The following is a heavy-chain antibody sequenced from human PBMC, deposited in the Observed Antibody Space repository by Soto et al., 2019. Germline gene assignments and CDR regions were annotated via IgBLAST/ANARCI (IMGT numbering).Heavy chain of an antibody. CDR2: ISYDGSNK. V-gene: IGHV3-30*18. Sequence: PGGSLRLSCAASGFTFSSYGMHWVRQAPGKGLEWVAVISYDGSNKYYADSVKGRFTISRDNSKNTLYLQMNSLRAEDTAVYCCAKDRVRWEILTLSEYFQHWGQGTLVTVSS. J-gene: IGHJ1*01. CDR1: GFTFSSYG. D-gene: IGHD1-26*01. CDR3: AKDRVRWEILTLSEYFQH.